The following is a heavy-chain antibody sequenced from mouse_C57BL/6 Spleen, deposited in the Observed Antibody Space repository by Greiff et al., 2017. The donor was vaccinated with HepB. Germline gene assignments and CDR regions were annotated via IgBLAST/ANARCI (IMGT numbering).Heavy chain of an antibody. CDR1: GYAFSSSW. J-gene: IGHJ2*01. CDR3: ASSYDGYFLDY. Sequence: QVQLQQSGPELVKPGASVKISCKASGYAFSSSWMNWVKQRPGKGLEWIGRIYPGDGDTNYNGKFKGKATLTADKSSSTAYMQLSSLTSEDSAVYFCASSYDGYFLDYWCQGTTLTVSS. CDR2: IYPGDGDT. V-gene: IGHV1-82*01. D-gene: IGHD2-3*01.